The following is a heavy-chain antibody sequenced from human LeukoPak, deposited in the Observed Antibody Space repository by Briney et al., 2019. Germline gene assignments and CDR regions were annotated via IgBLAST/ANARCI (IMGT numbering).Heavy chain of an antibody. CDR2: IYPRGST. V-gene: IGHV4-30-2*01. D-gene: IGHD7-27*01. CDR3: ARFSPRAMGNYLDF. J-gene: IGHJ4*02. CDR1: GGSISSGSYS. Sequence: SETLSLTFAVSGGSISSGSYSWSWIRQPPGKGLEWIGYIYPRGSTYYNPSLKSRVILSLDKSANQFSLNLSSVTAADTAVYYCARFSPRAMGNYLDFWGQGTLVTVSS.